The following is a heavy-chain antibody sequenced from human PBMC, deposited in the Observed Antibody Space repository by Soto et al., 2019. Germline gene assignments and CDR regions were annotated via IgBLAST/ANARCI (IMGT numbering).Heavy chain of an antibody. J-gene: IGHJ6*02. CDR2: ISHSGST. D-gene: IGHD3-3*01. CDR1: GGSFSGYY. V-gene: IGHV4-34*01. Sequence: SETLSLTCAVYGGSFSGYYWSWIRQPPGKGLEWIGEISHSGSTNYNPSLKSRVTISVDTSKNQFSLKLSSVTAADTAVYYCARAHATIFGVVIIRYYGMDVWGQGTTVTVSS. CDR3: ARAHATIFGVVIIRYYGMDV.